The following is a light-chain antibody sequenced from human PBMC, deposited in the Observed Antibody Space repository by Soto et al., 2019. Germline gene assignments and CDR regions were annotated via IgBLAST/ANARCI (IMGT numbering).Light chain of an antibody. CDR1: QGIGNA. V-gene: IGKV1-6*01. J-gene: IGKJ1*01. Sequence: IRLTQSPSSLSASVGDRFTMSCVASQGIGNALGWYQQKPGKPPKVLIYGASNLQSGVPPRFSGSGPGTDFTLATSSLQPEDSATYYCLQDINYPWTFGQGTKVDIK. CDR3: LQDINYPWT. CDR2: GAS.